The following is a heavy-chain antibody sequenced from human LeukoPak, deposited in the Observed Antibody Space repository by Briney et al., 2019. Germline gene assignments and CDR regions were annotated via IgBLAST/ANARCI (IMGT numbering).Heavy chain of an antibody. Sequence: GGSLRLSCAASGFTFSSYSMNWVRQAPGKGLEWVANIKQDGSEKDYVDSMRGRFTISRDNAKNSVYLQMNSLRVEDTAVYYCARIGYSSSSFDYWGQGTLVIVSS. CDR1: GFTFSSYS. CDR3: ARIGYSSSSFDY. CDR2: IKQDGSEK. D-gene: IGHD2-2*01. V-gene: IGHV3-7*01. J-gene: IGHJ4*02.